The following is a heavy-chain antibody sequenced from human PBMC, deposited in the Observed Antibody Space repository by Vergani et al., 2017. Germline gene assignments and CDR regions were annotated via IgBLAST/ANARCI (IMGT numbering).Heavy chain of an antibody. J-gene: IGHJ5*02. CDR1: GGSISSYY. Sequence: QVQLQESGSGLVKPSETLSLTCTVSGGSISSYYWSWIRQPPGKGLEWIGYIYYSGSTNYNPSLKSRVTISIDTSKSQFSLELSSVTAADTAVYYCARHPDNNWFGPWGQGTLVTVSS. V-gene: IGHV4-59*08. CDR3: ARHPDNNWFGP. CDR2: IYYSGST.